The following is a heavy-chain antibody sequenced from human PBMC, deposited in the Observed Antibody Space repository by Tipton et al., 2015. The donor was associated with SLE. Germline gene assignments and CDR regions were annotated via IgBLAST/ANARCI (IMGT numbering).Heavy chain of an antibody. D-gene: IGHD3-10*01. Sequence: TLSLTCNVSGDSISRSTYYWGWIRQPPGKGLEWIGSIYYSGSTYYTPSLKSRVTASVDTSKNQFSLSLYSVTVDDTAVYYCARHSRHITSSGIYPKAGSQHWGQGTLVTVSS. CDR2: IYYSGST. CDR1: GDSISRSTYY. CDR3: ARHSRHITSSGIYPKAGSQH. J-gene: IGHJ1*01. V-gene: IGHV4-39*01.